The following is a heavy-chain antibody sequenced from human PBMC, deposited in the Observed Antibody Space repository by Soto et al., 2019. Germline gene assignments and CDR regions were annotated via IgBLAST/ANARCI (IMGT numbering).Heavy chain of an antibody. CDR3: ARGGEYGMDV. Sequence: QVQLVQSGAEVKKPGASLKVSCKASGYTFTTYDFNWVRQAAGQGLEWMGWMNSNSGNTGYAQNFQGRVTMTRDPPTRTAYMELSRLRSEDTAGYYCARGGEYGMDVWGQGTTVIVSS. CDR2: MNSNSGNT. CDR1: GYTFTTYD. V-gene: IGHV1-8*01. D-gene: IGHD3-10*01. J-gene: IGHJ6*02.